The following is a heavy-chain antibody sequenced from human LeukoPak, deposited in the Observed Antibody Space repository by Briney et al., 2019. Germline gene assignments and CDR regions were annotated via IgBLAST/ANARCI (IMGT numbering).Heavy chain of an antibody. Sequence: SETLSLTCTVSGGSISSGGYYWSWIRQHPGKGLEWIGYIYYSGSTYYNPSLKSRVTISVDMSKNQFSLKLSSVTAADTAVYYCARAHGYSYAKRFDYWGQGTLVTVSS. CDR2: IYYSGST. D-gene: IGHD5-18*01. V-gene: IGHV4-31*03. CDR1: GGSISSGGYY. CDR3: ARAHGYSYAKRFDY. J-gene: IGHJ4*02.